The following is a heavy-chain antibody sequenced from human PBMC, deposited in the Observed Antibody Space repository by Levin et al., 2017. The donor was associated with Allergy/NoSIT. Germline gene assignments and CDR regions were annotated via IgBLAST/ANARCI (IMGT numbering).Heavy chain of an antibody. Sequence: ASVKVSCKAYGGTFSNYAISWVRQAPGQGLEWMGGIIPIFGTTNYAQKFQGRVTITADESTNTAYMGLTSLRSDDTAVYYCATETQQWRFDYWGQGTLVSVSS. CDR1: GGTFSNYA. J-gene: IGHJ4*02. V-gene: IGHV1-69*13. CDR3: ATETQQWRFDY. CDR2: IIPIFGTT. D-gene: IGHD6-19*01.